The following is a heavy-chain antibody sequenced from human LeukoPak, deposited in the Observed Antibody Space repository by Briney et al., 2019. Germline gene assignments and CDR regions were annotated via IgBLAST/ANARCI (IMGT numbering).Heavy chain of an antibody. J-gene: IGHJ4*02. CDR3: AKGLGIAAAGTDY. Sequence: PXXSLRLSCAAXGFTFSSYAMSWVRQAPGKGLEWVSAISGSGGSTYYAGSVKGRFTISRDNSKNTLYLQMNSLRAEDTAVYYCAKGLGIAAAGTDYWGQGILVTVSS. CDR2: ISGSGGST. CDR1: GFTFSSYA. D-gene: IGHD6-13*01. V-gene: IGHV3-23*01.